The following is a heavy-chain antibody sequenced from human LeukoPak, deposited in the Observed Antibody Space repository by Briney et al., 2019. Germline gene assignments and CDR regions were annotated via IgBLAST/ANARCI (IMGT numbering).Heavy chain of an antibody. J-gene: IGHJ4*02. CDR1: GGSISSYY. CDR2: IYTSGST. Sequence: SETLSLTCTVSGGSISSYYWSWIRQPAGKGLEWIGRIYTSGSTNYNPSLKSRVTMSVDTSKNQFSLKLSSVTAADTAVYYCARHWYYYGSGSYVDYFDYWGQGTLATVSS. CDR3: ARHWYYYGSGSYVDYFDY. V-gene: IGHV4-4*07. D-gene: IGHD3-10*01.